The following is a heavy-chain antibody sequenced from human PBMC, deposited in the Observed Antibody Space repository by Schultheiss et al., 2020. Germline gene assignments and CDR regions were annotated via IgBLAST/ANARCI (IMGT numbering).Heavy chain of an antibody. CDR2: INPNSGGT. V-gene: IGHV1-2*06. CDR1: GYTFTGYY. J-gene: IGHJ5*02. Sequence: ASVKVSCKASGYTFTGYYMHWVRQAPGQGLEWMGRINPNSGGTNYAQKFQGRVTMTRDTSISTAYMELSRLRSDDTAVYYCARPFYYSSTSCPDNWFDPWGQGTLVTVSS. D-gene: IGHD2-2*01. CDR3: ARPFYYSSTSCPDNWFDP.